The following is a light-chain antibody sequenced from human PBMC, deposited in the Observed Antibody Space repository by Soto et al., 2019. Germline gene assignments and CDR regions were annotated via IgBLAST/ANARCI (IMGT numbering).Light chain of an antibody. CDR1: SSNTGNNY. CDR2: END. Sequence: QSVLTQPPSVSAAPGQKVTISCSGSSSNTGNNYVSWYQQLPGTAPELLIYENDKRPSGIPDRFSGSKSGTSATLGITGLQTGDEADYYCATWDSSLSAGLFGTGTKVTVL. CDR3: ATWDSSLSAGL. V-gene: IGLV1-51*02. J-gene: IGLJ1*01.